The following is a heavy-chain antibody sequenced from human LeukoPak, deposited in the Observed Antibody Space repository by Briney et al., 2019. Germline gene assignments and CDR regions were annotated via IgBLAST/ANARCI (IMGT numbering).Heavy chain of an antibody. CDR2: INSGGDDT. Sequence: GGSLRLSCSASGFTFSSYAMSWVRQAPGKGLEWVAAINSGGDDTYYADSVKGRFTISRDNSKNTLYLQMNSLRAEDTAVYYCAKVRWFSHMDVWGQGTTVTVSS. CDR1: GFTFSSYA. J-gene: IGHJ6*02. D-gene: IGHD4-23*01. V-gene: IGHV3-23*01. CDR3: AKVRWFSHMDV.